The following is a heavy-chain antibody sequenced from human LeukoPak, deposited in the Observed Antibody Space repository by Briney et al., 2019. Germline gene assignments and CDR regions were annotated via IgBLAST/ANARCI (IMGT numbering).Heavy chain of an antibody. D-gene: IGHD3-22*01. CDR3: ARDREYYYDSSGYREIDY. J-gene: IGHJ4*02. CDR1: GFTFSDYY. V-gene: IGHV3-11*06. Sequence: AGSLRLSCAASGFTFSDYYMSWIRQAPGKGLEWVSYISSSSSYTNYADSVKGRFTISRDNAKNSLYLQMNSLRAEDTAVYYCARDREYYYDSSGYREIDYWGQGTLVTVSS. CDR2: ISSSSSYT.